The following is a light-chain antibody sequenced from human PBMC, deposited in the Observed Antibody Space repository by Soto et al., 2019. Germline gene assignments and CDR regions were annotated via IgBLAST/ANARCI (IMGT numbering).Light chain of an antibody. CDR1: QDISNN. CDR3: LQHNNYPLT. Sequence: DIQMTQSPSSLSASVGDRVTITCLASQDISNNLGWYQQRSGKAPKRLIFTASNLQSGVPSRFSGSGSGTEFTLTISGLQPEDFATYYCLQHNNYPLTFGQGTRLEIK. CDR2: TAS. V-gene: IGKV1-17*01. J-gene: IGKJ5*01.